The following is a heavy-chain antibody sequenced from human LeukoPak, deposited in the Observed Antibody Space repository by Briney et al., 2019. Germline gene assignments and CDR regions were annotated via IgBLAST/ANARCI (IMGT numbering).Heavy chain of an antibody. CDR3: AGRVTGYSSGYVY. Sequence: GGSLRLSCAASGFTFSSYGMHWARQAPGKGLEWVAVISYDGSNEYYADSVKGRFTISRDNSKNTLYLQMSSLRAEDTAVYYCAGRVTGYSSGYVYWGQGTLVTVSS. CDR1: GFTFSSYG. J-gene: IGHJ4*02. CDR2: ISYDGSNE. V-gene: IGHV3-30*03. D-gene: IGHD5-18*01.